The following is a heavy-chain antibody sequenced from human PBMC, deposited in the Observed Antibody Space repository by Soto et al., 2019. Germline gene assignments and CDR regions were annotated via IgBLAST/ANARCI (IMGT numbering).Heavy chain of an antibody. J-gene: IGHJ4*02. V-gene: IGHV1-3*01. CDR1: GYTFRRYA. Sequence: QVQLVQSGAEVKKPGASVRVSCKTSGYTFRRYAMHWVRQAPGQTLEWMGWINVAYGNAKCAQHFEDRLTITRDTSTTTVYMELTSLTSADTAIYFCAREGQELAGDHWGQGTMVTVSS. CDR2: INVAYGNA. CDR3: AREGQELAGDH. D-gene: IGHD1-1*01.